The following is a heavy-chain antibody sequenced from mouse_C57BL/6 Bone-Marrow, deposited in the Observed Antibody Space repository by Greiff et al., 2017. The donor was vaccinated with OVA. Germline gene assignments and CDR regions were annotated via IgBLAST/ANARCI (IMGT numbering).Heavy chain of an antibody. D-gene: IGHD2-1*01. CDR2: IDPEDGET. J-gene: IGHJ3*01. V-gene: IGHV14-2*01. CDR3: ARFGNYLCAY. Sequence: VQLQQSGAELVKPGASVKLSCTASGFNIKDYYMHWVKQRTEQGLEWIGRIDPEDGETKYAPNFQGKATITADTSSNTAYLQLSSLTSEDTAVYYCARFGNYLCAYWGQGTLVTVSA. CDR1: GFNIKDYY.